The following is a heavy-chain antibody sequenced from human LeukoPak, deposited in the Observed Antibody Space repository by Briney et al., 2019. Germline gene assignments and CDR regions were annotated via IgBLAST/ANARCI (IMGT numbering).Heavy chain of an antibody. CDR3: AKDAQRGFDYSNSLEY. D-gene: IGHD4-11*01. CDR2: IWSDGTNQ. V-gene: IGHV3-33*06. Sequence: GGSLRLSCAGSGFAFGTYAMTWVRQAPGKGLEWVAVIWSDGTNQYYADSVKGRFTISRDDSQKTVYLEMNSLRTEDTAMYYRAKDAQRGFDYSNSLEYWGPGTLVTVSS. J-gene: IGHJ4*02. CDR1: GFAFGTYA.